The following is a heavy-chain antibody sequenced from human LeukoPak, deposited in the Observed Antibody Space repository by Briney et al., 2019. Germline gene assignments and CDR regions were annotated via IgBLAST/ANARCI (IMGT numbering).Heavy chain of an antibody. J-gene: IGHJ6*03. CDR1: GFTFSDYY. V-gene: IGHV3-11*04. CDR2: ISSSGSTI. Sequence: GGSLRLSCAASGFTFSDYYMSWIRQAPGKGLEWVSYISSSGSTIYYADSVKGRFTISRDNAKNSLYLQMNSLRAEDTAVYYCARDSYDSSGYYYHYYYYYMDVWGKGTTVTVSS. D-gene: IGHD3-22*01. CDR3: ARDSYDSSGYYYHYYYYYMDV.